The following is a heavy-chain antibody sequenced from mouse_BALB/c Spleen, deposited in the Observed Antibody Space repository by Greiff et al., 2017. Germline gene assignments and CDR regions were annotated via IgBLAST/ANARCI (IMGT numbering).Heavy chain of an antibody. CDR3: ARDYHYFDY. CDR1: GYAFSSYW. D-gene: IGHD1-1*02. Sequence: VQRVESGAELVRPGSSVKISCKASGYAFSSYWMNWVKQRPGQGLEWIGQIYPGDGDTNYNGKFKGKATLTADKSSSTAYMQLSSLTSEDSAVYFCARDYHYFDYWGQGTTLTVSS. V-gene: IGHV1-80*01. CDR2: IYPGDGDT. J-gene: IGHJ2*01.